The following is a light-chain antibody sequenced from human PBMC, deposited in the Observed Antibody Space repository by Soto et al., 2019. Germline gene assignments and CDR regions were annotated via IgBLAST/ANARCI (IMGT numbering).Light chain of an antibody. CDR3: QQRSNWPRT. V-gene: IGKV3-11*01. CDR2: DAS. J-gene: IGKJ2*01. Sequence: EIVLTQSPATLSLSPGERATLSCRASQSVSSYLAWYQQKPSQAPTLLIYDASNRATDIPARFSGSASGTDFTLTISSLEPEDFAVYYCQQRSNWPRTFGQGTKLEIK. CDR1: QSVSSY.